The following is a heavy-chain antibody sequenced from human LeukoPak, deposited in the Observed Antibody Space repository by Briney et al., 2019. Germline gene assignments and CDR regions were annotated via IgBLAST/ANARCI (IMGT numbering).Heavy chain of an antibody. CDR2: ISWNSGSI. D-gene: IGHD2-2*01. CDR3: ARDAARGTSWRGDGMDV. Sequence: GGSLRLSCAASGFTFDDYAMHWVRQAPGKGLEWVSGISWNSGSIGYADSVKGRFTISRDNAKNSLYLQMNSLRAEDTALYYCARDAARGTSWRGDGMDVWGQGTTVTVSS. J-gene: IGHJ6*02. V-gene: IGHV3-9*01. CDR1: GFTFDDYA.